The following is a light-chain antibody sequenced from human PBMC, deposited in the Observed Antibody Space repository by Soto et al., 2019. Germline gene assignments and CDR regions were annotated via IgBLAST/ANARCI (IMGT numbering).Light chain of an antibody. CDR3: QQRSNWPKYT. CDR2: DAS. J-gene: IGKJ2*01. Sequence: EIVLTQSPATLSLSPGERATLSCRASQSVSSYLAWYQQKPGQAPRLLIYDASNRSTGIPARFSGSGSGTDFTLPISSLETEDFAVYYCQQRSNWPKYTFGQGTKLEIK. CDR1: QSVSSY. V-gene: IGKV3-11*01.